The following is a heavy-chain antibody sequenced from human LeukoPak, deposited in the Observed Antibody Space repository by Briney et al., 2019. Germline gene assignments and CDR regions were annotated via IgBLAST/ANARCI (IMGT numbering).Heavy chain of an antibody. CDR1: GFTFSSYA. D-gene: IGHD6-19*01. CDR3: AKWGYRSSGWSRFYFDY. J-gene: IGHJ4*02. Sequence: GGSLRLSCAASGFTFSSYAMSWVRQAPGKGLEWVSAISGSGGSTYYADSVKGRFTISRDNSKNTLYLQMNSLRAEDTAVYYCAKWGYRSSGWSRFYFDYWGQGTLVTVSS. CDR2: ISGSGGST. V-gene: IGHV3-23*01.